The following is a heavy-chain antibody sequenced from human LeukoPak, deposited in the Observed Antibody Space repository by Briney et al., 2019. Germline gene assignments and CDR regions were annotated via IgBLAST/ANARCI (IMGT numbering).Heavy chain of an antibody. Sequence: GGSLRLSCAASGFTFSSYSMNWVRQAPGKGLEWVSYISSSGSTIYYADSVKGRFTISRDNAKNSLSLQMNSLRAEDTAVYYCAREQWLVLNYFDSWGQGTLVTVSS. CDR3: AREQWLVLNYFDS. D-gene: IGHD6-19*01. V-gene: IGHV3-48*04. CDR1: GFTFSSYS. CDR2: ISSSGSTI. J-gene: IGHJ4*02.